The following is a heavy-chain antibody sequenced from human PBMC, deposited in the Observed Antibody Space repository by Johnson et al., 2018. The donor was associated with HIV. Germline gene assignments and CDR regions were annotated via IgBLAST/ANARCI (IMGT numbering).Heavy chain of an antibody. Sequence: QVQLVESGGGVVQPGKSLRLSCVASGFTFRSYAMHWVRQAPGKGLEWVTLISYDENNKLYADSVKGRFTISRDNSKNTLYLQMNSLRAEDTAVYFWARDGDYYDSNGGDAFDIWGQGTMVTVSS. D-gene: IGHD3-22*01. CDR2: ISYDENNK. J-gene: IGHJ3*02. CDR1: GFTFRSYA. V-gene: IGHV3-30*04. CDR3: ARDGDYYDSNGGDAFDI.